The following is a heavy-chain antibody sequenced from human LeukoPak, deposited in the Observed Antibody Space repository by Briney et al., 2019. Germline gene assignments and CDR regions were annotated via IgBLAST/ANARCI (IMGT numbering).Heavy chain of an antibody. Sequence: PSETLSLTCTVSGGSISSFYWSWIRQPPGKGLEWIGYISYIGSTNYNPSLKSRVTISVDTSKNQFSLKLSSVTAADTAVYYCARDGAYDYVWGSYRYFDYWGQGTLVTVSS. D-gene: IGHD3-16*02. CDR1: GGSISSFY. CDR3: ARDGAYDYVWGSYRYFDY. CDR2: ISYIGST. J-gene: IGHJ4*02. V-gene: IGHV4-59*01.